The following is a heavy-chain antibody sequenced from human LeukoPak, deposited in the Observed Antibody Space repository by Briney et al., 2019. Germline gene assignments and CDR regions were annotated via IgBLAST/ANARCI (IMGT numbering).Heavy chain of an antibody. D-gene: IGHD1-26*01. Sequence: SETLSLTCTLSVDSHILSSEYCRRFRQPPGKGLEWNGSIYYSGSTYYNPSLKSRVTISVDTSKNQFSMKLNYVIAATRAEYWFAQYSPEWELDYWGQGTLVTVSS. CDR2: IYYSGST. CDR3: AQYSPEWELDY. CDR1: VDSHILSSEY. V-gene: IGHV4-39*01. J-gene: IGHJ4*02.